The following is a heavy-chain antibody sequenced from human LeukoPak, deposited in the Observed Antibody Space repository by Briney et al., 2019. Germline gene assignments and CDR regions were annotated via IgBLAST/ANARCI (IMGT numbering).Heavy chain of an antibody. D-gene: IGHD4-23*01. V-gene: IGHV3-9*03. J-gene: IGHJ4*02. CDR2: ISWNSGGI. CDR3: AKSDYGGYFDY. CDR1: GFTFDDYA. Sequence: GGSLRLSCAASGFTFDDYAMHWVRRAPGKGLEWVSGISWNSGGIGYADPVKGRFTISRDNAKNSLYLQMNSLRAEDMALYYCAKSDYGGYFDYWGQGTLVTVSS.